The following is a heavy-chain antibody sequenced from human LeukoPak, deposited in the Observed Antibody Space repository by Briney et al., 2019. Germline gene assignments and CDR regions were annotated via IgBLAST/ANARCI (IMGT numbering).Heavy chain of an antibody. CDR1: GGSISSGGYY. D-gene: IGHD3-22*01. Sequence: SETLSLTCTVSGGSISSGGYYWSWIRQHPGTGLEWIGYIYYSGSTYYNPSLKSRVTISVDTSKNQFSLKLSSVTAADTAVYYCARDSGDYCDSSGQYGMDVWGQGTTVTVSS. V-gene: IGHV4-31*03. CDR2: IYYSGST. CDR3: ARDSGDYCDSSGQYGMDV. J-gene: IGHJ6*02.